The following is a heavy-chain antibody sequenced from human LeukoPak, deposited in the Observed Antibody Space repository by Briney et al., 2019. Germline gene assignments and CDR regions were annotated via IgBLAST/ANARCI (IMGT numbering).Heavy chain of an antibody. CDR1: GGSISSNY. CDR3: ARTKGYGSGSRFDY. Sequence: SETLSLTCTVSGGSISSNYWSWIRQPPEKGLEWIGEINHSGSTNYNPSLKSRVTISVDTSKNQFSLKLSSVTAADTAVYYCARTKGYGSGSRFDYWGQGTLVTVSS. D-gene: IGHD3-10*01. J-gene: IGHJ4*02. V-gene: IGHV4-34*01. CDR2: INHSGST.